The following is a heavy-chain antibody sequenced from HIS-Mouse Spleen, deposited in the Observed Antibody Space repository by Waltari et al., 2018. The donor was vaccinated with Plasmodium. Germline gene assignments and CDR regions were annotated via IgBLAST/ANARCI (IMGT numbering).Heavy chain of an antibody. J-gene: IGHJ4*02. Sequence: EVQLVESGGGLVQPGGSLRLSCAASGFTFSSYWMSWVRRAPGKGLEWVANIKQDGSEKYYVDSVKGRFTISRDNAKNSLYLQMNSLRAEDTAVYYCARGRYSSSWYYFDYWGQGTLVTVSS. CDR2: IKQDGSEK. V-gene: IGHV3-7*01. D-gene: IGHD6-13*01. CDR3: ARGRYSSSWYYFDY. CDR1: GFTFSSYW.